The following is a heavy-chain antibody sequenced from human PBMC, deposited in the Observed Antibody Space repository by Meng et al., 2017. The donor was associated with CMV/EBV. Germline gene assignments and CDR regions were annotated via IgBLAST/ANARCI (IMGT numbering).Heavy chain of an antibody. CDR3: AREGVRYFLNNWFDP. V-gene: IGHV4-59*01. CDR2: VYYSGST. D-gene: IGHD3-9*01. CDR1: GGSISSYY. J-gene: IGHJ5*02. Sequence: SETLSLTCTVSGGSISSYYWSWIRQPPGKGLEWIGYVYYSGSTNYNPSLKSRVTISVDTSKNQFSLKLSSVTAADTAVYYCAREGVRYFLNNWFDPWGQGTLVTVSS.